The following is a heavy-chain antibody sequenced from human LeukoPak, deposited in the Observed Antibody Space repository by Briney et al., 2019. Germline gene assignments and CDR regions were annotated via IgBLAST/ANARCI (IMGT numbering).Heavy chain of an antibody. D-gene: IGHD5-12*01. CDR3: ARTLVADAFDI. CDR2: IYYSGST. Sequence: SETLSLTCTVSGGSISSGGYYWSWIRQHPGKGLEWIGYIYYSGSTYYNPSLKSRVTISVDTSKNQSSLKLSSVTAADTAVYYCARTLVADAFDIWGQGTMVTVSS. V-gene: IGHV4-31*03. CDR1: GGSISSGGYY. J-gene: IGHJ3*02.